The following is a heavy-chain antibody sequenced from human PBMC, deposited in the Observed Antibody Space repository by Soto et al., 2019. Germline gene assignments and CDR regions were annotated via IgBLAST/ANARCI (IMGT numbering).Heavy chain of an antibody. CDR2: IYPSDSDT. J-gene: IGHJ4*02. D-gene: IGHD3-3*01. Sequence: PGESLKISCKGSGYNFAGYWIAWVRQVPGKGLELMGIIYPSDSDTRYRPSFQGQVTISADKSISSAYLQWSSLRASDTAMYYCGRGGVSTRPFDYWGQGTPVTVSS. CDR3: GRGGVSTRPFDY. CDR1: GYNFAGYW. V-gene: IGHV5-51*01.